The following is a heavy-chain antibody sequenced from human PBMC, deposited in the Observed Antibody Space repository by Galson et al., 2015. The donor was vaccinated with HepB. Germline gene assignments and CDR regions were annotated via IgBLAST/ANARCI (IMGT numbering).Heavy chain of an antibody. V-gene: IGHV1-69*13. D-gene: IGHD2-2*01. CDR1: GGTFSSYA. CDR2: IIPIFGTA. CDR3: ARVYCSSTSCYEGIDY. Sequence: SVKVSCKASGGTFSSYAISWVRQAPGQGLEWMGGIIPIFGTANYAQKFQGRVTITADESTSTAYMELSSLRSEDTAVYYCARVYCSSTSCYEGIDYWGQGTLVTVSS. J-gene: IGHJ4*02.